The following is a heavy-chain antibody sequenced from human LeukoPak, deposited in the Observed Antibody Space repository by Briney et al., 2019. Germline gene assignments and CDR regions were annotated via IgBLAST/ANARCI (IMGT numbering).Heavy chain of an antibody. CDR2: IDSSSSTI. D-gene: IGHD3-10*02. CDR1: GFPFTTYN. V-gene: IGHV3-48*04. Sequence: GGSLRLSCAVSGFPFTTYNMNWVRQAPGKGLEWVSYIDSSSSTIYYADSVKGRFTVSRDNAKNSLYLQMNSLRAEDTAVYYCAELGITMIGGVWGKGTTVTISS. J-gene: IGHJ6*04. CDR3: AELGITMIGGV.